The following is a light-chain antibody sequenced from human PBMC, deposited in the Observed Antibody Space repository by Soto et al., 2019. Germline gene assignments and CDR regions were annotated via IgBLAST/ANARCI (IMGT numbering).Light chain of an antibody. J-gene: IGKJ4*01. CDR2: DAS. Sequence: EIVWTQSPATLSFSPGERATLSCRASQSVSSYLAWYQQKPGQAPRLLIYDASNRATGIPARFSGSGSGTDFTLTISSREPEDFAVYYCQQRSNWPPGLTFGGGTKVEIK. V-gene: IGKV3-11*01. CDR3: QQRSNWPPGLT. CDR1: QSVSSY.